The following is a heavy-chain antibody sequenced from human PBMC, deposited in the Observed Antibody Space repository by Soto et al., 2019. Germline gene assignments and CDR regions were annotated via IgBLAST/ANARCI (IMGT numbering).Heavy chain of an antibody. V-gene: IGHV3-23*01. CDR1: GFTFSTYT. D-gene: IGHD5-12*01. CDR3: AKAREVTLVRLSSDQ. J-gene: IGHJ4*02. Sequence: PGGSLRLSCAASGFTFSTYTMTWVRQAPGKGLEWVSSVGGSGDGTYYEDSVKGRFTISRDNSKNTLYLQMNSLRAEDTAIYYCAKAREVTLVRLSSDQWGQGTLVTVSS. CDR2: VGGSGDGT.